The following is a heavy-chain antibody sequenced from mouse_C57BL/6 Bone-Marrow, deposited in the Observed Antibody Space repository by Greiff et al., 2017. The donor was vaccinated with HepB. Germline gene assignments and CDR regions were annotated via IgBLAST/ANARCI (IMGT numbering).Heavy chain of an antibody. Sequence: QVTLKESGPGILQSSQTLSLTCSFSGFSLSTSGMGVSWIRQPSGKGLEWLAHIYWDDDKRYNPSLKSRLTISKDTSRNQVFLKITSVDTADTATYYCARRNYGNYTDYWGQGTSVTVSS. CDR1: GFSLSTSGMG. D-gene: IGHD2-1*01. V-gene: IGHV8-12*01. CDR2: IYWDDDK. J-gene: IGHJ4*01. CDR3: ARRNYGNYTDY.